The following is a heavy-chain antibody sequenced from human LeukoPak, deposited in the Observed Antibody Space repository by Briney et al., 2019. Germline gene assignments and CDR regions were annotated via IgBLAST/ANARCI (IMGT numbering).Heavy chain of an antibody. CDR1: GFTFSSYS. J-gene: IGHJ4*02. CDR2: ISSSSSFI. V-gene: IGHV3-21*01. Sequence: GGSLRLSCAAFGFTFSSYSMIWVRQAPGKGLEWVSSISSSSSFIYYADSVKGRFTISRDNAKNSLYLQMNSLRAEDTAVYYCARDPPLGYCSSTSCPHLDYWGQGTLVTVSS. D-gene: IGHD2-2*01. CDR3: ARDPPLGYCSSTSCPHLDY.